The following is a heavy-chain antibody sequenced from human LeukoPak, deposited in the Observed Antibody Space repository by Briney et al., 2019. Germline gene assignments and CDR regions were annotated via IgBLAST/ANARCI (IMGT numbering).Heavy chain of an antibody. V-gene: IGHV3-30*02. CDR1: GFTFSSYG. D-gene: IGHD2-15*01. J-gene: IGHJ4*02. Sequence: PGGSLRLSCAASGFTFSSYGMHWVRQAPGKGLEWVAFIRYDGSNKYYADSVKGRFTISRDNSKNTLYLQMNSLRAEDTAVYYCAKDRRVVAATSSPFDYWGQGTLVTVSS. CDR2: IRYDGSNK. CDR3: AKDRRVVAATSSPFDY.